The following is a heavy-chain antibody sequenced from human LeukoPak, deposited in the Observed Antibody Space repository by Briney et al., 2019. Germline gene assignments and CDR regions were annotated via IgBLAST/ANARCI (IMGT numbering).Heavy chain of an antibody. V-gene: IGHV1-8*03. CDR3: ARGTYSSSWYDAAEYFQH. J-gene: IGHJ1*01. CDR2: MNPNSGNT. CDR1: GYTFTNYG. D-gene: IGHD6-13*01. Sequence: ASVKVSCKASGYTFTNYGISWVRQAPGQGLEWMGWMNPNSGNTGYAQKLQGRVTITRNTSISTAYMELSSLRSEDTAVYYRARGTYSSSWYDAAEYFQHWGQGTLVTVSS.